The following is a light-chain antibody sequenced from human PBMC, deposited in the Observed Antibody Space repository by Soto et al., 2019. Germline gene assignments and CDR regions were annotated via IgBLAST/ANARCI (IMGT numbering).Light chain of an antibody. CDR1: SSDVGAYKY. J-gene: IGLJ3*02. Sequence: QSALTQPASLSGSPGQSITISCTGTSSDVGAYKYVSWHQQHPGKAPKLMIYEVNNRPSGVSDRFSGSKSGNTASLTISGLQAEDEADYYWASHTTSDTTVFGGGTKLTVL. CDR3: ASHTTSDTTV. V-gene: IGLV2-14*01. CDR2: EVN.